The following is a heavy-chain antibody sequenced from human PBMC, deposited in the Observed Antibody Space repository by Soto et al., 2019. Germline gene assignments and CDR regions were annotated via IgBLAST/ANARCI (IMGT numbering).Heavy chain of an antibody. Sequence: GGSLRLSCSASGFTFSAYWMHWVRQVPGKGLTWVSRISDDGSTATYADSVKGRFVISRDNAKNSLYLEMNTLRADDSGLYYCARGPRVSSTGTGAHWGRGTLVTVSS. CDR3: ARGPRVSSTGTGAH. V-gene: IGHV3-74*01. CDR1: GFTFSAYW. D-gene: IGHD1-1*01. J-gene: IGHJ4*02. CDR2: ISDDGSTA.